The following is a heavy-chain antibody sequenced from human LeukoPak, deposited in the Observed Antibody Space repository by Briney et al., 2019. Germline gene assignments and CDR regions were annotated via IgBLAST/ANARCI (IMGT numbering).Heavy chain of an antibody. Sequence: PSETLSLTCTVSGGSISSSSYYWGWIRQPPGKGLEWIGSIYYSGSTYYNPSLKSRVTISVDTSKNQFSLKLSSVTAADTAVYYCARAGVYCSGGSCSSDFDYWGQGTLVTVSS. CDR3: ARAGVYCSGGSCSSDFDY. CDR2: IYYSGST. D-gene: IGHD2-15*01. V-gene: IGHV4-39*07. J-gene: IGHJ4*02. CDR1: GGSISSSSYY.